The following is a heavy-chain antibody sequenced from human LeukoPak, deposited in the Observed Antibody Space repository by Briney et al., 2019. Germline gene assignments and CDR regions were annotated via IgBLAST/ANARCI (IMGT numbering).Heavy chain of an antibody. Sequence: ASVKVSCKASGYTFTSYDINWVRQATGQGLEWMGWMSAYNGNTNYAQKLQGRVTMTTDTSTSTAYMELRSLRSDDTAVYYCARGNTYYDILTGYYSFDYWGQGTLVTVSS. V-gene: IGHV1-18*01. CDR2: MSAYNGNT. J-gene: IGHJ4*02. CDR3: ARGNTYYDILTGYYSFDY. D-gene: IGHD3-9*01. CDR1: GYTFTSYD.